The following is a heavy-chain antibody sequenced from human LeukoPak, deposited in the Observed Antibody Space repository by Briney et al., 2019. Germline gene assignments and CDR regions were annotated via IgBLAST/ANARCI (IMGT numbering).Heavy chain of an antibody. D-gene: IGHD1-26*01. V-gene: IGHV3-7*01. J-gene: IGHJ4*02. Sequence: GGSLRLSCVASGFTFSSYWMSWVRQAPGKGLEWVANIKQDGGEIYYVDSVKGRFTISRDNAKNSLYLQMNSLRAEDTAVYYCARDKIVGPTKFDSWGQGTLVTVSS. CDR3: ARDKIVGPTKFDS. CDR2: IKQDGGEI. CDR1: GFTFSSYW.